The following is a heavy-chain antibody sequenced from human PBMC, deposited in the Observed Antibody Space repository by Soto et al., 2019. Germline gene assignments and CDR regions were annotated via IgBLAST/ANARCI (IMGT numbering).Heavy chain of an antibody. D-gene: IGHD1-20*01. CDR2: IYYNGNP. J-gene: IGHJ1*01. CDR3: TRGQDRYKLGF. CDR1: GVSISSHDHY. Sequence: QVQLQESGPGLVQPSQTLSLTCTVSGVSISSHDHYWSWIRQHPGKALEWIGSIYYNGNPYDNPSLRSRITTSLDTSKNQFSLKLTSVTAADTAVYYCTRGQDRYKLGFWGQGPLVTVSS. V-gene: IGHV4-31*03.